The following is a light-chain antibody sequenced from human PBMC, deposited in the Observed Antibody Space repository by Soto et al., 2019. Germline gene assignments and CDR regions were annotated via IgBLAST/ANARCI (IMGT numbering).Light chain of an antibody. V-gene: IGKV1-5*01. CDR1: QSINNW. Sequence: DIQMPPSHSTLSASVVYSFHITFLASQSINNWLAWYQQKPGKANKFMIYDAYNLESGVKSRFSGSASGTEFTLTIRSMQPDDFATYYCKKYDNYQLNCGGGNKGDIK. J-gene: IGKJ4*01. CDR2: DAY. CDR3: KKYDNYQLN.